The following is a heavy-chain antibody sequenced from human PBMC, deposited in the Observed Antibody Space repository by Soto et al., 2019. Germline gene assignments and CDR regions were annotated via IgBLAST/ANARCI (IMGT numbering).Heavy chain of an antibody. V-gene: IGHV4-30-4*01. J-gene: IGHJ6*02. CDR1: GGSISSGDYY. D-gene: IGHD1-7*01. CDR3: AKGGGGTTAIGSTRDYYYGMDV. Sequence: LSLTCTVSGGSISSGDYYWSWIRQPPGKGLEWIGYIYYSGSTYYNPSLKSRVTISVDTSKNQFSLKLSSVTAADTAVYYCAKGGGGTTAIGSTRDYYYGMDVWGQGTTVTVSS. CDR2: IYYSGST.